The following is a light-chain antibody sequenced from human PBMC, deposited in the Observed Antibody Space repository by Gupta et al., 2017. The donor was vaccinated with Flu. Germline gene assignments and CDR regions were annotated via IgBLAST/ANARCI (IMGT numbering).Light chain of an antibody. Sequence: ILLTQSPGPLSLSPGERATLSCRVSQSVSSSYLAWYQQKPRQAPRLLIYCASSRATGIPDRLSGSGSGTYFTLTISRLEPEDVAVYYFHQYGSAPPWTFGQGTKVEIK. CDR3: HQYGSAPPWT. J-gene: IGKJ1*01. CDR1: QSVSSSY. V-gene: IGKV3-20*01. CDR2: CAS.